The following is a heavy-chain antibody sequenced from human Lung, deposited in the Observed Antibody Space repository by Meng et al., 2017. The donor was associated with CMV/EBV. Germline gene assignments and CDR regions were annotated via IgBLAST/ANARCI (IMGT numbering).Heavy chain of an antibody. CDR2: IYSGGST. CDR1: GFTVSSNY. J-gene: IGHJ4*02. CDR3: ARVAYDFWSGFTYYFDY. V-gene: IGHV3-53*01. D-gene: IGHD3-3*01. Sequence: GVLKISCAASGFTVSSNYMSWVRQAPGKGLEWVSVIYSGGSTYYADSVKGRFTISRDNSKNTLYLQMNSMRAEDTAVYYCARVAYDFWSGFTYYFDYWGQGXLVTVSS.